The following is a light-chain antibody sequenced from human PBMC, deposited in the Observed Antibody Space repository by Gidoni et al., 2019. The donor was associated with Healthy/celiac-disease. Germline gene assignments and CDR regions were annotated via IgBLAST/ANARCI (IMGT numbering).Light chain of an antibody. J-gene: IGLJ2*01. V-gene: IGLV2-23*01. CDR1: SSDVGSYNL. Sequence: ALTHPPSESGSPGQSITISCTGTSSDVGSYNLVSWYQQHPGKAPKLMIYEGSKRPSGVSNRFSGSESGNTASLTISGLQAEDEADYYCCSYAGSSTVVFGGGTKLTVL. CDR2: EGS. CDR3: CSYAGSSTVV.